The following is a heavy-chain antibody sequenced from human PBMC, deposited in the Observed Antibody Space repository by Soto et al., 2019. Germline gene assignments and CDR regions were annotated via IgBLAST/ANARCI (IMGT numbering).Heavy chain of an antibody. CDR2: INPNSGGT. Sequence: ASVKVSCKASGYTFTGYYMHWVRQAPGQGLEWMGWINPNSGGTNHAQKFQGWVTMTRDTSISTAYMELSRLRSDDTAVYYCARDPSSDSSSWYDYWGQGTLVTVSS. D-gene: IGHD6-13*01. CDR3: ARDPSSDSSSWYDY. CDR1: GYTFTGYY. V-gene: IGHV1-2*04. J-gene: IGHJ4*02.